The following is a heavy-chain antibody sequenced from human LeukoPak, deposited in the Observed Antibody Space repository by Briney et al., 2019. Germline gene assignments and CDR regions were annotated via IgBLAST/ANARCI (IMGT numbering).Heavy chain of an antibody. Sequence: GGSLRLSCAASGFTFSSYAMSWVRQAPGKGLEWVSAISGSGGSTYYADSVKGRFTISRDNSKNTLYLQMNSLRAEDTAVYYCTRRIQLDYYYGMDVWGQGTTVTVSS. CDR1: GFTFSSYA. J-gene: IGHJ6*02. CDR2: ISGSGGST. V-gene: IGHV3-23*01. CDR3: TRRIQLDYYYGMDV. D-gene: IGHD5-18*01.